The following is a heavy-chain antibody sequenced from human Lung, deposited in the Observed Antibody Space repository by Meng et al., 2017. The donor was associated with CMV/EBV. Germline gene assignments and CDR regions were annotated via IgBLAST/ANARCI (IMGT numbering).Heavy chain of an antibody. D-gene: IGHD3-16*01. V-gene: IGHV1-2*05. CDR1: GYTFTGYY. CDR3: ARVRARGMDV. CDR2: INPNSGGT. Sequence: SVTVSCQASGYTFTGYYMHWVRQAPGRGLEWMGRINPNSGGTNYAQKFQGRVTMTRDTFISTAYMELSRLRSHDADEYYCARVRARGMDVWGQGTTVTVSS. J-gene: IGHJ6*02.